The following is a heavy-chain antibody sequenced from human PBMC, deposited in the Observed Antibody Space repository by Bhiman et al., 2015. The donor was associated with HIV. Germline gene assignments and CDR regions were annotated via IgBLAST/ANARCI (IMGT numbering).Heavy chain of an antibody. CDR1: GFTFSSYA. CDR3: ARDLGGSSWWGGTDY. CDR2: ISYDGSNK. D-gene: IGHD6-13*01. V-gene: IGHV3-30*04. J-gene: IGHJ4*02. Sequence: QVQLVESGGGVVQPGRSLRLSCAASGFTFSSYAMHWVRQAPGKGLEWVAVISYDGSNKYYADSVKGRFTISRDNSKNTLYLQMNSLRAEDTAVYYCARDLGGSSWWGGTDYWGQGTLVTVSS.